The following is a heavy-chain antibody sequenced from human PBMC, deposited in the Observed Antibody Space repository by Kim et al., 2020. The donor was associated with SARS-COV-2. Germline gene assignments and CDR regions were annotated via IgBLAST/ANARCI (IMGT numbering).Heavy chain of an antibody. CDR3: ARVPVGSSSWYYFDY. J-gene: IGHJ4*02. D-gene: IGHD6-13*01. V-gene: IGHV3-11*01. Sequence: ADSVKGRFTISSGNAKNSLYLQMNSLGAEDTAVYYCARVPVGSSSWYYFDYWGQGTLVTVSS.